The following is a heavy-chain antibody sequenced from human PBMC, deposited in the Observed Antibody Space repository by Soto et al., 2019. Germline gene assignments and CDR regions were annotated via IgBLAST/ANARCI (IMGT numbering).Heavy chain of an antibody. D-gene: IGHD2-2*01. CDR2: IYYSGST. Sequence: SETLSLTCTVSGGSISSGGYYWSWIRQHPGKGLEWIGYIYYSGSTYYNPSLKSRVTISVDTSKNQFSLKLSSVTAADTAVYYCARAPGPGYCSSTSCSFFDYWGQGTLVTVSS. J-gene: IGHJ4*02. CDR1: GGSISSGGYY. CDR3: ARAPGPGYCSSTSCSFFDY. V-gene: IGHV4-31*03.